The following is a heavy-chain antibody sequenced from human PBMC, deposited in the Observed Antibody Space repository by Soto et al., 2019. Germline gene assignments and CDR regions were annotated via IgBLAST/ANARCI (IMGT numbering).Heavy chain of an antibody. V-gene: IGHV3-23*01. Sequence: EVQLLESGGGLVQPGGSLRLSCAASGFTFSSYAMSWVRQAPGKGLEWVSAISGSGGSTYYADSVKARFTISRDNSKNTLYLQMNSLRAEDTAVYYCANRPRSGGFGGYWGQGTLVTVSS. CDR1: GFTFSSYA. CDR2: ISGSGGST. D-gene: IGHD3-16*01. J-gene: IGHJ4*02. CDR3: ANRPRSGGFGGY.